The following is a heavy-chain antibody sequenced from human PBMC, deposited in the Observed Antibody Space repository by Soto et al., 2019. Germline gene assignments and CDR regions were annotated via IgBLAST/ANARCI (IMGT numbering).Heavy chain of an antibody. CDR2: IYSGGST. CDR3: ARHGYNYGGGYFDY. V-gene: IGHV3-66*04. CDR1: GVTVSSNY. J-gene: IGHJ4*02. D-gene: IGHD5-18*01. Sequence: EVQLVESGGGLVQPGGSLRLSCAASGVTVSSNYMSWVRQAPGKGLEWVSVIYSGGSTYYADSVKGRFTISRDNSKCTLHHQMNSLRAEDTAVYYCARHGYNYGGGYFDYWGQGTLVTVSS.